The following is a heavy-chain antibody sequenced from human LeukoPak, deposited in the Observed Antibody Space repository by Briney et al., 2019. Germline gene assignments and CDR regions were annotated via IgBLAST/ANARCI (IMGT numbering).Heavy chain of an antibody. CDR1: GFTFSSYG. CDR3: AKDRNFDY. CDR2: ISYDGSNK. V-gene: IGHV3-30*18. J-gene: IGHJ4*02. Sequence: GGSLRLSCAASGFTFSSYGMHWVRQAPGKGLEWVAVISYDGSNKYYADSVKGRFTISRDNSKNTLYLQMNSLRAEDTAVYYCAKDRNFDYGGQGTLVTVSS.